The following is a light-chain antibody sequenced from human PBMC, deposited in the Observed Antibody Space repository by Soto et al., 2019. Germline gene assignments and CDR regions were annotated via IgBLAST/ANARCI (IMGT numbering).Light chain of an antibody. Sequence: QSVLTQPPSASGTPGQRVTISCSGSSSNIGSSYVYWYQQLPGTAPKLLIYSHNQRPSGVPDRFSGSKSGTSASLAISGLRSDDEADYYCAAWDDSLRGYVFGTGTKVTVL. CDR3: AAWDDSLRGYV. CDR2: SHN. V-gene: IGLV1-47*02. J-gene: IGLJ1*01. CDR1: SSNIGSSY.